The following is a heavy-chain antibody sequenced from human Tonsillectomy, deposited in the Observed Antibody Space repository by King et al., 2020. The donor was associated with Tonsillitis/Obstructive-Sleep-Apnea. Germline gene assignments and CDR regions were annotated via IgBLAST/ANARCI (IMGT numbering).Heavy chain of an antibody. V-gene: IGHV3-20*04. D-gene: IGHD3-10*01. CDR1: GFTFDNYG. Sequence: EQLVQSGGGVVRPGGSLRLSCAASGFTFDNYGMSWVRQAPGKGLEWVSGLNWNGGSTGYADSVKGRLPISRDNAKNSLYLQMNSLRAEDTALYYCAREFSGSYLPVDYWGQRTLVTVSS. J-gene: IGHJ4*02. CDR2: LNWNGGST. CDR3: AREFSGSYLPVDY.